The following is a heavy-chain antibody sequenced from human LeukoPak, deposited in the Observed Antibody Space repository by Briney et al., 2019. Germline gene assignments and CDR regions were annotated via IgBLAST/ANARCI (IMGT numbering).Heavy chain of an antibody. J-gene: IGHJ5*02. D-gene: IGHD1-14*01. CDR3: ARDFGTLPGVPTWFDP. CDR2: FYSSGLT. CDR1: GVSISSHY. Sequence: SSETLSLTCSVSGVSISSHYWSWIRQPAGKGLEWIGRFYSSGLTNYNPYLKGRVTVSVDTSKNQFFLESTSVTAADTAVYYCARDFGTLPGVPTWFDPWGQGTLVTVSS. V-gene: IGHV4-4*07.